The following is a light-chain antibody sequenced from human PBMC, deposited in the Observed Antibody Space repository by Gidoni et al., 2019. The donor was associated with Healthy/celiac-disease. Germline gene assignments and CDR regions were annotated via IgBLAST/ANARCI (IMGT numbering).Light chain of an antibody. CDR3: QQYGSTSVT. J-gene: IGKJ2*01. CDR2: GAS. V-gene: IGKV3-20*01. Sequence: EIVLTQSTGTLSLSPGERATLPCRASQSVSSSYLAWYQQKPGQAPRLLIYGASSRATGIPDRFSGSGSGTDFTLTISRLEPEDFAVYYCQQYGSTSVTFGQGTKLEIK. CDR1: QSVSSSY.